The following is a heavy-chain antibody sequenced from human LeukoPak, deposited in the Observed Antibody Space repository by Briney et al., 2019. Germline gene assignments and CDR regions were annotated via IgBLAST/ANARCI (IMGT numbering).Heavy chain of an antibody. CDR3: ARGGHCSSTSCYAGGFDNWFDP. Sequence: SETLSLTCAVYGGSFSGYYWSWIRQPPGKGLEWIGEINHSGSTNYNPSLKSRFTISVDTSKNQFSLKLSSVTAADTAVYYCARGGHCSSTSCYAGGFDNWFDPWGQGTLVTVSS. J-gene: IGHJ5*02. D-gene: IGHD2-2*01. CDR1: GGSFSGYY. CDR2: INHSGST. V-gene: IGHV4-34*01.